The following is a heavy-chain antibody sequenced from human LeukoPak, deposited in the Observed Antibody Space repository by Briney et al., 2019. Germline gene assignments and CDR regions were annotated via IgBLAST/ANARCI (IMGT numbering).Heavy chain of an antibody. CDR1: GASFNGYY. J-gene: IGHJ4*02. V-gene: IGHV4-34*01. CDR3: ASRDCFSSTNCYTFDY. CDR2: INHSGSI. D-gene: IGHD2-2*02. Sequence: SETLSLTCPVYGASFNGYYWNWIRQSPGKGLEWIGEINHSGSINYDPSLKSRVTISVDTSKNQLSLKLNSVTAADTAVYYCASRDCFSSTNCYTFDYWGQGTLVTVSS.